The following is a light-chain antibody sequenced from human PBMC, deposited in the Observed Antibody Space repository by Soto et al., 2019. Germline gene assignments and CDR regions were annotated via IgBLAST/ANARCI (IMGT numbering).Light chain of an antibody. CDR1: QDISTY. CDR3: QHPKYYPYT. Sequence: IQLTQSPSPLSASVGDRVTITCRASQDISTYLAWYQQKPGRAPKLLIYSASTLQSGVPSRFSGSGSGTDFSLTISSLQPEDFATYYCQHPKYYPYTFGRGTKLEI. V-gene: IGKV1-9*01. CDR2: SAS. J-gene: IGKJ2*01.